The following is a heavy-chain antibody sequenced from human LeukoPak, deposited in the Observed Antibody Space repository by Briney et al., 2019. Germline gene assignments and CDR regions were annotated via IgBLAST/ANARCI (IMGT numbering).Heavy chain of an antibody. CDR1: GFTFSSYG. Sequence: PGRSLRLSCAASGFTFSSYGMHWVRQASGKGLEWVAVIWYDGSNKYYADSVKGRFTISRDNSKNTLYLQMNSLRAEDTAVYYCAKTYCGGDCYSEIDYWGQGTLVTVSS. CDR3: AKTYCGGDCYSEIDY. CDR2: IWYDGSNK. J-gene: IGHJ4*02. D-gene: IGHD2-21*02. V-gene: IGHV3-33*06.